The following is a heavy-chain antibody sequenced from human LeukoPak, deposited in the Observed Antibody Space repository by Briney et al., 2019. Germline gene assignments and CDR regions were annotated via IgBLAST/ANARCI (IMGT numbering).Heavy chain of an antibody. J-gene: IGHJ4*02. CDR2: IYYSGST. V-gene: IGHV4-31*03. CDR1: GGSISSGGYY. CDR3: ARSKLRGYSGYDPFDY. Sequence: SETLSLTCTVSGGSISSGGYYWSWIRQHPGKGLEWIGYIYYSGSTYYNPSLKSRVTISVDTSKNQFSLKLSSVTAADTAVHYCARSKLRGYSGYDPFDYWGQGTLVTVSS. D-gene: IGHD5-12*01.